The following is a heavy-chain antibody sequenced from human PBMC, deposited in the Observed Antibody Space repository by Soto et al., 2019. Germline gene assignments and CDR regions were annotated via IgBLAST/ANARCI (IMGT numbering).Heavy chain of an antibody. CDR1: GYTFTSYG. Sequence: ASVKVSCKASGYTFTSYGTSWVRQAPGQGLEWMGWISAYNGNTNYAQKLQGRVTMTTDTSTSTAYMELRSLRSDDTAVYYCARSHQTVAVAGTSVYFDYWGQGTLVTVSS. CDR3: ARSHQTVAVAGTSVYFDY. V-gene: IGHV1-18*01. J-gene: IGHJ4*02. CDR2: ISAYNGNT. D-gene: IGHD6-19*01.